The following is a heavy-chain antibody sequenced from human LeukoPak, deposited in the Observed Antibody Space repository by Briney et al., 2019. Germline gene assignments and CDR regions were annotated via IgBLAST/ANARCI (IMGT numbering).Heavy chain of an antibody. D-gene: IGHD2-2*01. CDR2: INHRGST. J-gene: IGHJ5*02. V-gene: IGHV4-34*01. Sequence: SDTLSLTCTVCGGHFSGYYGRWIRQPPGKGLEGIGEINHRGSTNHNPSLKSRVTISVDTPKNQFSLTLHSVTGEDTAVYYCARGKYCSSASCYVCRFDPWGQGTLVTVSS. CDR3: ARGKYCSSASCYVCRFDP. CDR1: GGHFSGYY.